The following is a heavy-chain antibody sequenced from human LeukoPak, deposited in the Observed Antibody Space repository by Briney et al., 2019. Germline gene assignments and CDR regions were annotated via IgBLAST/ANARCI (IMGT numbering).Heavy chain of an antibody. Sequence: GGSLRLSCAASGFTFSSYGIHWVRQAPGKGLEWVAFIRYDGTNKYYADSVKGRFTISRDNSKNTLYLQMDSLRAEDTAVYYCAKERKTYFYDTSGYPIDYWGQGTLVTVSS. J-gene: IGHJ4*02. CDR3: AKERKTYFYDTSGYPIDY. CDR2: IRYDGTNK. V-gene: IGHV3-30*02. D-gene: IGHD3-22*01. CDR1: GFTFSSYG.